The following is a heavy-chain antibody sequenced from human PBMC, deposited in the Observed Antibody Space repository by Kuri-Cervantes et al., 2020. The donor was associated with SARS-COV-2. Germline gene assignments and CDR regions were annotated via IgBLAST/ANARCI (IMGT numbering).Heavy chain of an antibody. V-gene: IGHV4-59*12. D-gene: IGHD5-18*01. J-gene: IGHJ6*03. CDR2: IYYSGST. CDR1: GGSISSYY. CDR3: ARATAMAPYYYYYYYMDV. Sequence: SETLFLTCTVSGGSISSYYWSWIRQPPGKGLEWIGYIYYSGSTNYNPSLKSRVTISVDTSKNQFSLKLSSVTAADTAVYYCARATAMAPYYYYYYYMDVWGKGTTVTVSS.